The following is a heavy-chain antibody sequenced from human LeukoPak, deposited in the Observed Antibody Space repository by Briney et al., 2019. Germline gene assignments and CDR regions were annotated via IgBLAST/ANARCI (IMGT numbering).Heavy chain of an antibody. CDR3: ATQNFDWLLDRFDY. V-gene: IGHV3-23*01. Sequence: GGSLRLSCAASGFTFSSYAMSWVRQAPGKGLEWVSAISGSGGSTYYADSVKGRFTISRENSKNTLYLQMNSLRAEDTAVYYCATQNFDWLLDRFDYWGQGTLVTVSS. J-gene: IGHJ4*02. CDR2: ISGSGGST. D-gene: IGHD3-9*01. CDR1: GFTFSSYA.